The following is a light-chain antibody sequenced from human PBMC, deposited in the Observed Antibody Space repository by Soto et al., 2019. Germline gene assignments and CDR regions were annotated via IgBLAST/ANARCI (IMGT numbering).Light chain of an antibody. CDR3: QQYANLPPYT. CDR2: DAS. J-gene: IGKJ2*01. CDR1: QDISNY. Sequence: DIQMTQSPSSLSASVGDRVTITCQASQDISNYLNWYQQKPGKATKLLIYDASNLETGVPSRFSGSGAGTDFTFTISSLQPEDIATYYCQQYANLPPYTCGKGTKLEIK. V-gene: IGKV1-33*01.